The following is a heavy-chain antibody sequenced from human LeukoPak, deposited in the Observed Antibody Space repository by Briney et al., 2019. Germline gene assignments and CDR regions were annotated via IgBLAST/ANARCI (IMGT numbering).Heavy chain of an antibody. CDR2: IYRGGST. CDR3: AREHQYYFDS. Sequence: PGGSLRLSCAASGFTVSSNYMSWVRQAPGKGLEWVSVIYRGGSTYYADSVKGRFTISRDNSKNTLYLQMYSLRAEDTAVYYCAREHQYYFDSWGQGTLVTVSS. V-gene: IGHV3-66*02. J-gene: IGHJ4*02. D-gene: IGHD2-2*01. CDR1: GFTVSSNY.